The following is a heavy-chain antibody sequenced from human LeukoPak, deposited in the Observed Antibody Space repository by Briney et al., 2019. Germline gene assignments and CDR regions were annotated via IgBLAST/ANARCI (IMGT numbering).Heavy chain of an antibody. CDR3: AGDSGNSAFGY. J-gene: IGHJ4*02. CDR1: GGSIISCAYY. Sequence: SETLSLTCTVSGGSIISCAYYWSWIRQHPGKGLEWIAYVHYSGSTYYNPSPKSRFTISVDTSQNQFSLKLRSVTAADTAVYYCAGDSGNSAFGYWGQGTLVTVSS. V-gene: IGHV4-31*03. D-gene: IGHD4-23*01. CDR2: VHYSGST.